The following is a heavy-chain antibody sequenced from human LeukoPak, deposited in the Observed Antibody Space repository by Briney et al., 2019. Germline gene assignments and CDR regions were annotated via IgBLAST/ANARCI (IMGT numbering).Heavy chain of an antibody. CDR2: IYHSGST. D-gene: IGHD6-19*01. Sequence: SETLSLTCTVSGYSISSGYYWGWIRQSPGKGLEWIGSIYHSGSTYYNPSLKSRVTISVDTSKNQFSLKLSSVTAADTAVYYCARDLGSGWSLGPDAFDIWGQGTMVTVSS. J-gene: IGHJ3*02. CDR3: ARDLGSGWSLGPDAFDI. CDR1: GYSISSGYY. V-gene: IGHV4-38-2*02.